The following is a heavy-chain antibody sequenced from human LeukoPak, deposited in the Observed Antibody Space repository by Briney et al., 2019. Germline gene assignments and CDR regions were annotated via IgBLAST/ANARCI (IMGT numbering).Heavy chain of an antibody. J-gene: IGHJ5*02. CDR1: GGSISSYY. D-gene: IGHD2-15*01. V-gene: IGHV4-59*08. CDR2: IYYSGST. Sequence: KPSETLSLTCTVSGGSISSYYWSWIRQPPGEGLEWIGYIYYSGSTNYNPSLKSRVTISVDTSQNQFSLKLSSVTAADTAVYYCARLWAGNQRGHCSGGSCYYDWFDPWGQGTLVTVSS. CDR3: ARLWAGNQRGHCSGGSCYYDWFDP.